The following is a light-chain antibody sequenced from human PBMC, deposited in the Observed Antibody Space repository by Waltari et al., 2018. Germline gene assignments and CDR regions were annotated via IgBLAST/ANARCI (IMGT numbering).Light chain of an antibody. Sequence: QSALTQPASVSGSPGQSITISCTGTSSDVGAYKYVSWYQQHPGKAPKLMIYGVTKRPSGVSNRVSGSKSGNTASLTISGLQAEDEADYYCSSYTSSNTWVFGGGTKVTVL. CDR2: GVT. V-gene: IGLV2-14*01. CDR3: SSYTSSNTWV. CDR1: SSDVGAYKY. J-gene: IGLJ3*02.